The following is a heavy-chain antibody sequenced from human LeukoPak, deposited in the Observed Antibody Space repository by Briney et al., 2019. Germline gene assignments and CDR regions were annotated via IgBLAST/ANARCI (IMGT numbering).Heavy chain of an antibody. CDR3: ARASGHPATMYYFDY. CDR1: GGSISSGGYY. D-gene: IGHD3-10*02. J-gene: IGHJ4*02. V-gene: IGHV4-31*03. CDR2: IYYSGST. Sequence: SQTLSLTCTVSGGSISSGGYYWSWIRQHPGKGLEWIGYIYYSGSTYYNPSLKSRVTISVDTSKNQFSLKLSSVTAADTAVYYCARASGHPATMYYFDYWGQGTLVTVSS.